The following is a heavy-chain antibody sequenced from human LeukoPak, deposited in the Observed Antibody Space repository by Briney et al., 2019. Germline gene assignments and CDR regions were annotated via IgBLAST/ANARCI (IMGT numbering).Heavy chain of an antibody. D-gene: IGHD3-16*02. J-gene: IGHJ4*02. CDR1: GGSISSSSYY. Sequence: PSETLSLTCTVSGGSISSSSYYWGWIRQPPGKGLEWIGSIYYSGNTYYNPSLKSRVTISVDTSKNQFSLKLSSVTAADTAVYYCARSFSNITVINPVDYWGQGTLVTVSS. V-gene: IGHV4-39*01. CDR3: ARSFSNITVINPVDY. CDR2: IYYSGNT.